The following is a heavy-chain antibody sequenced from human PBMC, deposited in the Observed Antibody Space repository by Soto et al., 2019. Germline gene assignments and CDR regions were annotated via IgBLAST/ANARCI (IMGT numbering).Heavy chain of an antibody. CDR1: GYTFTGYY. J-gene: IGHJ6*02. CDR2: INPNSGGT. Sequence: ASVKVSCKASGYTFTGYYMHWVRQAPGQGLEWMGWINPNSGGTNYAQKFQGRVTMTRDTSISTAYLELSGLRSDDTADDTAVYYCAKSNYGGDDYFQYGLDVWGQGTTVTVSS. D-gene: IGHD2-21*02. V-gene: IGHV1-2*02. CDR3: VYYCAKSNYGGDDYFQYGLDV.